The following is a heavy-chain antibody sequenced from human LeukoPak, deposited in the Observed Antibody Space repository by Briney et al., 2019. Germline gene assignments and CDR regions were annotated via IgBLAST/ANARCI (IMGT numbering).Heavy chain of an antibody. CDR3: AKDRGDTHNSGYFVY. J-gene: IGHJ4*02. V-gene: IGHV4-59*12. CDR2: IYYSGST. CDR1: GGSISSYY. D-gene: IGHD3-10*01. Sequence: SETLSLTCTVSGGSISSYYWSWIRQPPGKGLEWIGYIYYSGSTNYNPSLKSRVTISVDKSKNQFSLKPSSVTAADTAVYYCAKDRGDTHNSGYFVYWGQGTLVTVSS.